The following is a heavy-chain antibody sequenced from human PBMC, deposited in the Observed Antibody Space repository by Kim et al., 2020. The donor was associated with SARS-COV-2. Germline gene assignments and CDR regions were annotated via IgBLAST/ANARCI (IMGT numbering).Heavy chain of an antibody. CDR1: GYTFTGYY. CDR2: INPNSGGT. J-gene: IGHJ6*03. D-gene: IGHD3-16*02. V-gene: IGHV1-2*02. CDR3: ATLYGVYYYYYYMDV. Sequence: ASVKVSCKASGYTFTGYYMHWVRQAPGQGLEWMGWINPNSGGTNYAQKFQGRVTMTRDTSISTAYMELSRLRSDDTAVYYCATLYGVYYYYYYMDVWGKGTPVTVSS.